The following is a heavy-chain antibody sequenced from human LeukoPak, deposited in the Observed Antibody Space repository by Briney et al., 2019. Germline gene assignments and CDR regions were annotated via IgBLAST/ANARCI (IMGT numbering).Heavy chain of an antibody. CDR1: GFTFSNAW. CDR3: TTDLYYDFWSGYI. D-gene: IGHD3-3*01. J-gene: IGHJ4*02. CDR2: IKSKTDGGTT. V-gene: IGHV3-15*01. Sequence: GGSLGLSCAASGFTFSNAWMSWVRQAPGKGLEWVGRIKSKTDGGTTDYAAPVKGRFTISRDDSKNTLYLQMNSLKTEDTAVYYCTTDLYYDFWSGYIWGQGTLVTVSS.